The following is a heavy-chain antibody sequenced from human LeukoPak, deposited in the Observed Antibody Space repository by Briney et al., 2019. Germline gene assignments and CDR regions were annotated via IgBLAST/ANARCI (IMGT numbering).Heavy chain of an antibody. CDR3: ARRRYIVVVPARYAAYFDL. CDR1: GGSFSGYY. D-gene: IGHD2-2*01. V-gene: IGHV4-34*01. Sequence: SETLSLTWAVDGGSFSGYYWSWIRQPPGKGLEWNGEIHHSGSTNYNPSLKSRVTISVDTSKNQFSLKLSSVTAADTAVYYCARRRYIVVVPARYAAYFDLWGRGTLVTVSS. J-gene: IGHJ2*01. CDR2: IHHSGST.